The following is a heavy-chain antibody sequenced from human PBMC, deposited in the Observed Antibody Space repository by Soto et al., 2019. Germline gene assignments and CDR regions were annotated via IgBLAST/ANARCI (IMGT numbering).Heavy chain of an antibody. CDR1: GYPFANYG. Sequence: QVQLVQSGAEVKKPGASVKVSCKASGYPFANYGINWVRQAPGQGLEWMGWISAYNGDTNYAQKLQGRDTMTTDTYTSTAYIELRRLRSEDTALDYCARGSGYSNSSYDYWGQGTLVNVS. J-gene: IGHJ4*02. CDR2: ISAYNGDT. CDR3: ARGSGYSNSSYDY. V-gene: IGHV1-18*01. D-gene: IGHD6-13*01.